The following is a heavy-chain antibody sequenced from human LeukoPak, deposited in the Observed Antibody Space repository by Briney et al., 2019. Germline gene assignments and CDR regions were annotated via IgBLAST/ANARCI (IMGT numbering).Heavy chain of an antibody. J-gene: IGHJ4*02. V-gene: IGHV1-46*01. CDR3: AREDYGDYVFDY. CDR1: GYTFTSYY. D-gene: IGHD4-17*01. Sequence: ASVKVSCKASGYTFTSYYMHWVRQAPGQGLEWMGIINPSGGSTSYAQKFQGRVTITRDTSASTAYMELSSLRSEDMAVYYCAREDYGDYVFDYWGQGTLVTVSS. CDR2: INPSGGST.